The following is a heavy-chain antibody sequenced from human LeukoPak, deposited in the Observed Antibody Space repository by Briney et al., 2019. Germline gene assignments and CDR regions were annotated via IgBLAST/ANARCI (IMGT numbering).Heavy chain of an antibody. D-gene: IGHD6-19*01. CDR1: GFTVSSNY. V-gene: IGHV3-53*05. Sequence: PGGSLRLSCAASGFTVSSNYMSWVRQAPGKGLEWVSVIYSGGSTYYADSVKGRFTISRDNSKNTLYLQMNSLGAEDTAVYYCAKDLGPWAVAGMAHSFDYWGQGTLVTVSS. CDR3: AKDLGPWAVAGMAHSFDY. CDR2: IYSGGST. J-gene: IGHJ4*02.